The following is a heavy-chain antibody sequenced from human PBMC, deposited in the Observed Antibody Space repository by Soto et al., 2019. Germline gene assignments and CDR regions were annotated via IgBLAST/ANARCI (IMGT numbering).Heavy chain of an antibody. CDR3: ARSPFGDSSGYTFDY. D-gene: IGHD3-22*01. Sequence: PGGSLRLSCAASGFTFSSNAMHWVRQAPGKGLEWVAVISHDGSNKYYADSVKGRFTISRDNSKNTLYLQMNSLRAEDTAVYYCARSPFGDSSGYTFDYWGQGTLVTVSS. V-gene: IGHV3-30-3*01. CDR2: ISHDGSNK. CDR1: GFTFSSNA. J-gene: IGHJ4*02.